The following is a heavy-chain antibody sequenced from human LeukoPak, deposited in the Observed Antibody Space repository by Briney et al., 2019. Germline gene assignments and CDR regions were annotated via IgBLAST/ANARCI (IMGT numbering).Heavy chain of an antibody. CDR1: GGSFSGYY. CDR2: INHSGST. V-gene: IGHV4-34*01. J-gene: IGHJ4*02. D-gene: IGHD6-13*01. Sequence: SETLSLTCAVYGGSFSGYYWSWIRQPPGKGLEWIGEINHSGSTNYNPSLKSRVTISVDTSKNQFSLKLGSVTAADTAVYYCARGRAAAAGTACDYWGQGTLVTVSS. CDR3: ARGRAAAAGTACDY.